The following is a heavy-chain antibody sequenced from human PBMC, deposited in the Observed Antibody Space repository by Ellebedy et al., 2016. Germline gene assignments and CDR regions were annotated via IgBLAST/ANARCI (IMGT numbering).Heavy chain of an antibody. J-gene: IGHJ4*02. CDR2: INPNSGGT. CDR3: ARDGRVGAFDY. V-gene: IGHV1-2*02. CDR1: GYTFTSYG. D-gene: IGHD1-26*01. Sequence: ASVKVSXXASGYTFTSYGISWVRQAPGQGLEWMGWINPNSGGTNYAQKFQGGVTMTRDTSISTAYMELSRLRSDDTAVYYCARDGRVGAFDYWGQGTLVTVSS.